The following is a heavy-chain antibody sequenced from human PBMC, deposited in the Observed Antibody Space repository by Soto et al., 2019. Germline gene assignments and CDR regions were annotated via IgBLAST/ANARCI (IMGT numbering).Heavy chain of an antibody. J-gene: IGHJ4*02. CDR3: ASEIDATTATSLDY. CDR1: GYTFSVSV. D-gene: IGHD4-17*01. V-gene: IGHV1-3*01. Sequence: VQLVQSGAEVKNPGASVKVSCKASGYTFSVSVMHWVRQAPGQGLEWMGWINADNGNTKYSQKFQGRVTMTWDTSASTAYMELSSLRSEDTAIYYCASEIDATTATSLDYWGQGTLVTVSS. CDR2: INADNGNT.